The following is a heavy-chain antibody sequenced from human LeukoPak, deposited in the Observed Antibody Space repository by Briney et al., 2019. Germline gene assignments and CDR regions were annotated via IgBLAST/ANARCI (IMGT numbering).Heavy chain of an antibody. Sequence: GASVKVSCKASGYDFTSVGITWVRRAPGQGLEWMGWISPYNGNTRYAQKFQGRVAMTTDTSTTTAYMELRGLRFNDTAVYYCARAGPGSGWYFDYWGQGTLVTLFS. D-gene: IGHD6-19*01. CDR3: ARAGPGSGWYFDY. CDR1: GYDFTSVG. J-gene: IGHJ4*02. V-gene: IGHV1-18*01. CDR2: ISPYNGNT.